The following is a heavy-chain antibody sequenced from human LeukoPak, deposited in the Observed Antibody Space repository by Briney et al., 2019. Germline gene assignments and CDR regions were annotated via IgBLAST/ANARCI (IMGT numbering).Heavy chain of an antibody. V-gene: IGHV3-21*04. CDR3: AKGGRICGGDCCTLGWL. Sequence: GGSLRLSCAASGFTFTTYSINWVRQAPGKGLEWVSSISSSGSYIYYADSLKGRFTISRDNSKNTLYLQMNSLGAEDTAVYYCAKGGRICGGDCCTLGWLWGQGTLVTVSS. J-gene: IGHJ4*02. D-gene: IGHD2-21*02. CDR2: ISSSGSYI. CDR1: GFTFTTYS.